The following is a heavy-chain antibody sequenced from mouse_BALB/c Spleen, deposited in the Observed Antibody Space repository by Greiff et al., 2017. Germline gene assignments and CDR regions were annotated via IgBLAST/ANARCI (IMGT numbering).Heavy chain of an antibody. CDR1: GFTFSSYG. CDR3: ARGDYRPYYYAMDY. D-gene: IGHD2-14*01. Sequence: EVQGVESGGGLVQPGGSLKLSCAASGFTFSSYGMSWVRQTPDKRLELVATINSNGGSTYYPDSVKGRFTISRDNAKNTLYLQMSSLKSEDTAMYYCARGDYRPYYYAMDYWGQGTSVTVSS. CDR2: INSNGGST. J-gene: IGHJ4*01. V-gene: IGHV5-6-3*01.